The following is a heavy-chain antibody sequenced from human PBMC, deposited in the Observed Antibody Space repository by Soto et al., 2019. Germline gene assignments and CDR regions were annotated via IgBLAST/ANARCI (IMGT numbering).Heavy chain of an antibody. D-gene: IGHD3-22*01. CDR2: IWYDGSSK. J-gene: IGHJ1*01. CDR3: ARDRVESGYPEYFQH. Sequence: GGSLRLSCAASGFTFSSYGMHWVRQAPGKGLEWVAVIWYDGSSKYYADSVKGRFTISRDNSKNTLYLQMNSLRAEDTAVYYCARDRVESGYPEYFQHWGQGT. V-gene: IGHV3-33*01. CDR1: GFTFSSYG.